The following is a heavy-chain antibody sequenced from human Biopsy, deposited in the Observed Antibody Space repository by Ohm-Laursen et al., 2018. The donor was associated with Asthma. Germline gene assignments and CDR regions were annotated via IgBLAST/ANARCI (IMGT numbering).Heavy chain of an antibody. V-gene: IGHV4-34*01. CDR3: ARGPGLDV. Sequence: GTLSLTCDVYPGSFSGFFWTWIRQSPGKGLEWIGETNERGVTNNNPSLKSRVIISIDTYWNRVSLKLTSVTAADTAVYYCARGPGLDVWGQGTTVTVSS. CDR1: PGSFSGFF. CDR2: TNERGVT. J-gene: IGHJ6*02.